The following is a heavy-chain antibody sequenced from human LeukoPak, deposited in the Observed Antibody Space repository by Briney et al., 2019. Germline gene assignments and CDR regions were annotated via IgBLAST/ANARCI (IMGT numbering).Heavy chain of an antibody. J-gene: IGHJ6*02. Sequence: ASETLSLTCTLSGVSVSRSIYYWDWIRQSPGTGLEWLGSIHDSETAYYNPSLSSRLVISIDASKNLFSLDLSYVTAADTGVYYCARHGYRSVSNGLHAMDVWGQGTTVIVSS. CDR2: IHDSETA. V-gene: IGHV4-39*01. CDR1: GVSVSRSIYY. CDR3: ARHGYRSVSNGLHAMDV. D-gene: IGHD5-12*01.